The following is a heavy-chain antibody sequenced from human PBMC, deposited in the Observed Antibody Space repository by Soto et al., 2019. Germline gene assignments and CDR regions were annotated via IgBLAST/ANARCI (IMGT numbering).Heavy chain of an antibody. V-gene: IGHV3-30-3*01. Sequence: QAGGSLRLSCAASGFTFSSYAMHWVRQAPGKGLEWVAVISYDGSNKFFADSVKGRLTLSRDNARNTLYLQINSLRAEDTAVYFCGKDTLDCSGGDCPLYYYYGMDVWGQGTTVTVSS. J-gene: IGHJ6*02. CDR3: GKDTLDCSGGDCPLYYYYGMDV. D-gene: IGHD2-21*02. CDR2: ISYDGSNK. CDR1: GFTFSSYA.